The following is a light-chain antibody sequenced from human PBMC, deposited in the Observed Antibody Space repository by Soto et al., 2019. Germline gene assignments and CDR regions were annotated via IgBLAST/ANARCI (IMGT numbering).Light chain of an antibody. CDR1: SSDVGGYNY. J-gene: IGLJ1*01. Sequence: QSVLTQPASVSGSPGQSITISCSGTSSDVGGYNYVSWYQQNPGTAPKLLIYDVSNRPSGVSHRFSGSKSGNTASLTFSGLQAGDEADYYCSSYRSSRTYVFGTGTKVTVL. V-gene: IGLV2-14*01. CDR3: SSYRSSRTYV. CDR2: DVS.